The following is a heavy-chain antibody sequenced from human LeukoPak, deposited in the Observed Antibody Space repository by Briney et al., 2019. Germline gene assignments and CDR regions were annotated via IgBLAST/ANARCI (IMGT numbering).Heavy chain of an antibody. D-gene: IGHD6-6*01. CDR1: GGTFSSYA. Sequence: SVKLSCKASGGTFSSYAISWVRQAPGQGLEWMGRIIPILGIANYAQKFQGRVTITADKSTSTAYMELSSLRSEDTAVYYCARSIPFFDYWGQGTLVTVSS. CDR3: ARSIPFFDY. CDR2: IIPILGIA. J-gene: IGHJ4*02. V-gene: IGHV1-69*04.